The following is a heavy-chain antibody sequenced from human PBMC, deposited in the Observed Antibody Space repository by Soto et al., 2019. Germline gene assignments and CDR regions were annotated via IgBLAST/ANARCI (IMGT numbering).Heavy chain of an antibody. D-gene: IGHD6-13*01. CDR2: IIPMLAIT. V-gene: IGHV1-69*02. CDR3: TLGSWSAETFDI. J-gene: IGHJ3*02. CDR1: GGTFSTYT. Sequence: QVQLLQSGAEMKKPGSSVKVSCKASGGTFSTYTIIWVRQAPGQGLEWMGRIIPMLAITNTAQSFQGRVTITADKSTSTAYLELSALRSDDTAIYFCTLGSWSAETFDIWGRGTMVTVSS.